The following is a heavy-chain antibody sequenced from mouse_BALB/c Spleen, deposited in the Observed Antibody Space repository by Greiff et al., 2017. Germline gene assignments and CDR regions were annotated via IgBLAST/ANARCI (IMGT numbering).Heavy chain of an antibody. CDR3: ANYYGYDVGFAY. Sequence: QVQLQQSGAELARPGASVTLSCKASGYTFTSYWMQWVKQRPGQGLEWIGAIYPGDGDTRYTQKFKGKATLTADKSSSTAYMQLSSLASEDSAVYYCANYYGYDVGFAYWGQGTLVTVSA. CDR1: GYTFTSYW. V-gene: IGHV1-87*01. CDR2: IYPGDGDT. D-gene: IGHD2-2*01. J-gene: IGHJ3*01.